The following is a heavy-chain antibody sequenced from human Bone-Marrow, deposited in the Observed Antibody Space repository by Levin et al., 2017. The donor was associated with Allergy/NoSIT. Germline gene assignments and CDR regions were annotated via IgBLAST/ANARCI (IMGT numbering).Heavy chain of an antibody. D-gene: IGHD1-1*01. CDR2: IRSTSGYI. J-gene: IGHJ6*02. CDR1: GITSNNYT. CDR3: ASRIASPGGLDV. V-gene: IGHV3-21*01. Sequence: GESLKISCVVSGITSNNYTLTWVRQAPGKGLEWVSSIRSTSGYIHYADSVKGRFTISRDNAKKSLYLQMNSLRVEDTAMYYCASRIASPGGLDVWGQGTTVTVSS.